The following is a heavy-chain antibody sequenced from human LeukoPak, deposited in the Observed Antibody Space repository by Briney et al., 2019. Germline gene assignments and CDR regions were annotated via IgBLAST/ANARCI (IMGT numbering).Heavy chain of an antibody. CDR1: GFIFSSYA. J-gene: IGHJ4*02. CDR2: TSNHGNG. D-gene: IGHD2-2*01. Sequence: GGSLRLSCAASGFIFSSYAMRWVRQSPGKGLEWVAVTSNHGNGFYADSVKGRFTISRDNSKKTLYLQMDSLRPEDTGVYYCTRDRGAMNDFDYWGQGTLVTVSS. V-gene: IGHV3-30*01. CDR3: TRDRGAMNDFDY.